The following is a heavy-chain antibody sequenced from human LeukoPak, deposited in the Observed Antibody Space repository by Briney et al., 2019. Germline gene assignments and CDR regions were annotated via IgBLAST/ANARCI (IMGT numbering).Heavy chain of an antibody. J-gene: IGHJ4*02. V-gene: IGHV1-69*02. CDR3: AKAPRSSSSYYFDY. Sequence: SVKVSCKASGGTFSSYTISWVRQAPGQGLEWMGRIIPILGIANYAQKFQGRVTITADKSTSTAYMELSSLRSEDTAVYYCAKAPRSSSSYYFDYWGQGTLVTVSS. CDR1: GGTFSSYT. CDR2: IIPILGIA. D-gene: IGHD6-6*01.